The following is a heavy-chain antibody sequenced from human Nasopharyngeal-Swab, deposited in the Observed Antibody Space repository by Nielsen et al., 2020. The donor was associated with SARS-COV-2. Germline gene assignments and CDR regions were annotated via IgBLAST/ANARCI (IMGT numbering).Heavy chain of an antibody. CDR2: INPSGGST. CDR1: GYTFTSYG. Sequence: ASVKVSCKASGYTFTSYGISWVRQAPGQGLEWMGIINPSGGSTSYAQKFQGRVTMTRDTSTSTVYMELSSLRSEDTAVYYCARVGYSNYGEGFDYWGQGTLVTVSS. CDR3: ARVGYSNYGEGFDY. J-gene: IGHJ4*02. V-gene: IGHV1-46*01. D-gene: IGHD4-11*01.